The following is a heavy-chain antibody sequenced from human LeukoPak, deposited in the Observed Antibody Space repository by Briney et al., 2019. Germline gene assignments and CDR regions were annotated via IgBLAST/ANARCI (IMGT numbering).Heavy chain of an antibody. CDR3: ARGILWFGETPMGNWFDP. CDR2: ISSSSSAI. V-gene: IGHV3-48*01. J-gene: IGHJ5*02. D-gene: IGHD3-10*01. CDR1: GFTFSDYN. Sequence: GGSLRLSCAASGFTFSDYNMNWVRQAPGKGLEWVSYISSSSSAIYYADSVKGRFTISRGNAKNSLFLQMNSLGVEDAAFYYCARGILWFGETPMGNWFDPWGQGTLVTVSS.